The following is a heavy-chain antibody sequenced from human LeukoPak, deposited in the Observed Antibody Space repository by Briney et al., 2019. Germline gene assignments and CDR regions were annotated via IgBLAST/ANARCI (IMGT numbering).Heavy chain of an antibody. D-gene: IGHD3-9*01. J-gene: IGHJ4*02. CDR1: GFTFSSYA. CDR3: AREALRYFDWLPPEYYFDY. Sequence: GGSLRLSCAASGFTFSSYAMHWVRQAPGKGLEWVAVISYDGSNKYYADSVKGRFTISRDNSKNTLYLQMNSLRAEDTAVYYCAREALRYFDWLPPEYYFDYWGQGTLVTVSS. V-gene: IGHV3-30*04. CDR2: ISYDGSNK.